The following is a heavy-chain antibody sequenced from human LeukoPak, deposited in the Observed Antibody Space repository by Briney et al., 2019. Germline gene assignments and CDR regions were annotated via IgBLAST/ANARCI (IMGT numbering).Heavy chain of an antibody. J-gene: IGHJ4*02. CDR2: IYTSGST. CDR3: ARGGQGSSGYYYDY. CDR1: GGSISSGSYY. D-gene: IGHD3-22*01. Sequence: PSETLSLTCTVSGGSISSGSYYWSWIRQPAGKGLEWIGRIYTSGSTNYNPSLRSRVTISIDTSKNQFSLRLSSVIAADTAVYYCARGGQGSSGYYYDYWGQGTLVTVSS. V-gene: IGHV4-61*02.